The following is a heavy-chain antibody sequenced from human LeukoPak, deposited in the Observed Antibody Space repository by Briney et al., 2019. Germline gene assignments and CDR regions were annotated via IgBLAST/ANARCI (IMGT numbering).Heavy chain of an antibody. CDR2: IRSKAYGGTT. CDR1: GFTVGDYA. D-gene: IGHD4-17*01. Sequence: PGGSLRLSCTASGFTVGDYAMSWVRQAPGKGLEWEGFIRSKAYGGTTEYAASVKGRFTISRDDSKSIAYLQMNSLKTEDTAVYYCSRDYGDYNYYYYYGMDVWGKGTTVTVSS. CDR3: SRDYGDYNYYYYYGMDV. J-gene: IGHJ6*04. V-gene: IGHV3-49*04.